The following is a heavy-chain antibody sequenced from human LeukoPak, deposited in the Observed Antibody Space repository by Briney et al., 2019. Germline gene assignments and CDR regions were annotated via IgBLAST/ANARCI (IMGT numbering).Heavy chain of an antibody. D-gene: IGHD3-22*01. CDR2: INHDGST. J-gene: IGHJ4*02. CDR1: GGSFSGYY. V-gene: IGHV4-34*01. CDR3: AREYYSDSRAYYFKSYY. Sequence: SETLSLTCDVFGGSFSGYYWSWIRPPPGKGLEWIAEINHDGSTNYNPSLTSRGAISVDKTKTQFSLNLRSVTAAHTAVYYCAREYYSDSRAYYFKSYYWGQGTLVTVSS.